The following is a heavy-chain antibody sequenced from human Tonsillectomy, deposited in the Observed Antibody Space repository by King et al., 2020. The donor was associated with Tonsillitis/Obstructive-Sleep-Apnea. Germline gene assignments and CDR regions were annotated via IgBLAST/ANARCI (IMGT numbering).Heavy chain of an antibody. D-gene: IGHD3-10*01. CDR3: ATGPRRTMVQIYYYYMDV. CDR1: GYTLTELS. CDR2: FNPEDGET. V-gene: IGHV1-24*01. Sequence: QLVQSGAEVRKPGASVKVSCKVSGYTLTELSIHLVRQAPGKGLEWMGGFNPEDGETVYAQKFQGRVTMTEDTSTDTAYMELSSLRSEDTAVYYCATGPRRTMVQIYYYYMDVWGKGTTVTVSS. J-gene: IGHJ6*03.